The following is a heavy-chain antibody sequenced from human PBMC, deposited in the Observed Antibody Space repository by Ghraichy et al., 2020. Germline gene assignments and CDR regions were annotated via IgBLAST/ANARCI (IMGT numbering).Heavy chain of an antibody. CDR3: AKRPSPVTSSGYYCFDY. CDR2: ISGSGGST. CDR1: GFTFSSYA. J-gene: IGHJ4*02. V-gene: IGHV3-23*01. D-gene: IGHD3-22*01. Sequence: GESLNISCAASGFTFSSYAMSWVRQAPGKGLEWVSAISGSGGSTYYADSVKGRFTISRDNSKNTLYLQMNSLRAEDTAVYYCAKRPSPVTSSGYYCFDYWGQGTLVTVSS.